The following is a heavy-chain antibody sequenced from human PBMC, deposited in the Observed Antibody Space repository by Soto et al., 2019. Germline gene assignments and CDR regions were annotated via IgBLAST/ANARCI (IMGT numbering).Heavy chain of an antibody. D-gene: IGHD2-21*02. J-gene: IGHJ2*01. CDR1: GGTFSSYA. CDR3: ARERTTVVTWYFDL. CDR2: IIPIFGTA. V-gene: IGHV1-69*01. Sequence: QVQLVQSGAEVKKPGSSVKVSCKASGGTFSSYAISWVRQAPGQGLEWMGGIIPIFGTANYAQKFQGRVTISADESTSTVYMKLSSLRSEDAAVYYCARERTTVVTWYFDLWGRGTLVTVSS.